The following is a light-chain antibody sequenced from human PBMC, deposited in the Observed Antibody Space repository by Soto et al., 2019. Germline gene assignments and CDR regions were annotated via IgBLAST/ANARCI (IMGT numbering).Light chain of an antibody. CDR3: EQDCSSTKT. CDR2: GAS. Sequence: EIVLTQSPGTLSLSPGERATLSCRASQSVSSSYLAWYQQKPGQAPRLLIYGASSRATGIPDRFSGSGSGTDFTLTISRVEPEDFALYYCEQDCSSTKTFGQGTKVEIK. J-gene: IGKJ1*01. V-gene: IGKV3-20*01. CDR1: QSVSSSY.